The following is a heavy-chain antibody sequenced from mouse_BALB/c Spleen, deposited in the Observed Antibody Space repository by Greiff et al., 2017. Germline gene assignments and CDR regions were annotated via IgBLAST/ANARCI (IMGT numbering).Heavy chain of an antibody. CDR3: ARHRGITMGYFDY. CDR2: ISNGGGST. D-gene: IGHD2-4*01. CDR1: GFTFSSYT. V-gene: IGHV5-12-2*01. Sequence: EVQRVESGGGLVQPGGSLKLSCAASGFTFSSYTMSWVRQTPEKRLEWVAYISNGGGSTYYPDTVKGRFTISRDNAKNTLYLQMSSLKSEDTAMYYCARHRGITMGYFDYWGQGTTLTVSS. J-gene: IGHJ2*01.